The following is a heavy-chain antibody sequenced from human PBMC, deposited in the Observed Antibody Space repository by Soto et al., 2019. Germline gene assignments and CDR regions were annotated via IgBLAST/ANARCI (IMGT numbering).Heavy chain of an antibody. V-gene: IGHV1-69*13. CDR1: GGTFSSYA. J-gene: IGHJ6*02. D-gene: IGHD2-21*02. CDR3: ARLVVVTATSYYYYGMDV. CDR2: IIPIFGTA. Sequence: SVKVSCKASGGTFSSYAISWVRQAPGQGLEWMGGIIPIFGTANYAQKFQGRVTITADESTSTAYMELSSLRSEDTAVYYCARLVVVTATSYYYYGMDVWGQGTTVTVSS.